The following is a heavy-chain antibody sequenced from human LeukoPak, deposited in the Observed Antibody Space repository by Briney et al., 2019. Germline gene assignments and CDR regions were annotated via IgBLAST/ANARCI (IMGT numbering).Heavy chain of an antibody. CDR2: ISYDGSNK. V-gene: IGHV3-30-3*01. CDR1: GFTFSSYA. Sequence: GGSLRLSCAASGFTFSSYAMHWVRQAPGKGLEWVAVISYDGSNKYYADSVKGRFTISRDNSKNTLYLQMNSLRAEDTAVYYCAKDSSGWYYFDYWGQGTLVTVSS. J-gene: IGHJ4*02. D-gene: IGHD6-19*01. CDR3: AKDSSGWYYFDY.